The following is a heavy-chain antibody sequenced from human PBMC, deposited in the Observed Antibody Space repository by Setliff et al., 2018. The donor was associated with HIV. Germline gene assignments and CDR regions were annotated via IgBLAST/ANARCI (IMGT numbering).Heavy chain of an antibody. J-gene: IGHJ5*02. CDR3: AKEGNSVDHWPDP. CDR1: GDPIFIGGYY. CDR2: FNHTGKT. D-gene: IGHD1-26*01. V-gene: IGHV4-31*03. Sequence: PSETLSLTCTVSGDPIFIGGYYWSWIRQHPGGGLEWIRYFNHTGKTYYTPSLQSRIIMYPDMSQNLFALKLGSVSAADTAVYYCAKEGNSVDHWPDPWGPGTLVTVSS.